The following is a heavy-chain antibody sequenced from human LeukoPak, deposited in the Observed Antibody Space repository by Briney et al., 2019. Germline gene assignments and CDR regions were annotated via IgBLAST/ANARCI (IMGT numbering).Heavy chain of an antibody. Sequence: SETLSLTCTVSGGSISSYYWSWIRQPPGKGLEWIRYIYYSGSTNYNPSLKSRVTISVDTSKNQFSLKLSSVTAADTAVYYCARYSSSLHYYYMDVWGKGTTVTVSS. CDR2: IYYSGST. CDR1: GGSISSYY. V-gene: IGHV4-59*01. J-gene: IGHJ6*03. D-gene: IGHD6-6*01. CDR3: ARYSSSLHYYYMDV.